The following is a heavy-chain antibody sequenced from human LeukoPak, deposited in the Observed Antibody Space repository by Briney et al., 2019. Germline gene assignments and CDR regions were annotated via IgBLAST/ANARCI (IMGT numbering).Heavy chain of an antibody. CDR3: ARDGSSIGSYYGMDV. J-gene: IGHJ6*02. CDR1: GFTFSTYS. D-gene: IGHD6-6*01. CDR2: IWYDGSNK. Sequence: PGGSLRLSCAASGFTFSTYSVNWVRQAPGKGLEWVAVIWYDGSNKYYADSVKGRFTISRDNSKNTLYLQMNSLRAEDTAVYYCARDGSSIGSYYGMDVWGQGTTVTVSS. V-gene: IGHV3-33*08.